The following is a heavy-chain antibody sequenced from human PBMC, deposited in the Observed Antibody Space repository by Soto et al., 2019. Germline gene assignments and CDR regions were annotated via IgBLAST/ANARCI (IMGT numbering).Heavy chain of an antibody. CDR2: IYYSGST. Sequence: SESLCHACTVAGCSIGSYYGCWIRQPPGKGLEWIGYIYYSGSTNYNPSLKSRVTISVDTSKNQFSLKLSSVTAADTAVYYCARLTAYYYDSSGIFDPWGQGTLVTVS. V-gene: IGHV4-59*08. CDR3: ARLTAYYYDSSGIFDP. D-gene: IGHD3-22*01. J-gene: IGHJ5*02. CDR1: GCSIGSYY.